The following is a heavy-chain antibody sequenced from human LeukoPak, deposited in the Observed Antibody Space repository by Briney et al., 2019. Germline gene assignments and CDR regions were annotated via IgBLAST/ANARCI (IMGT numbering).Heavy chain of an antibody. CDR2: INPSGGNT. Sequence: GASVKVSCKASGDTFSSYAISWVRQAPGLGLEWMGVINPSGGNTEYAQRFQGRVTMTRDTSTSTVYMELSSLRSEDTAVYYCARLGSGTGRGYFDYWGQGTLVTVSS. CDR3: ARLGSGTGRGYFDY. D-gene: IGHD3-10*01. V-gene: IGHV1-46*01. J-gene: IGHJ4*02. CDR1: GDTFSSYA.